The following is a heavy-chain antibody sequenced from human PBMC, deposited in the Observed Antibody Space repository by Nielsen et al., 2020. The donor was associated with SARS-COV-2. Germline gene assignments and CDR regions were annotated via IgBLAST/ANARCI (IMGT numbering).Heavy chain of an antibody. CDR2: ISSSSSYI. Sequence: GGSLRLSCAASGFTFSSYSMNWVRQAPGKGLEWVSSISSSSSYIYYADSVKGRFTISRDNSKNTLYLQMNSLRAEDTAVYYCAKKGTWSGSYPEDYWGQGTLVTVSS. V-gene: IGHV3-21*04. CDR1: GFTFSSYS. CDR3: AKKGTWSGSYPEDY. J-gene: IGHJ4*02. D-gene: IGHD1-26*01.